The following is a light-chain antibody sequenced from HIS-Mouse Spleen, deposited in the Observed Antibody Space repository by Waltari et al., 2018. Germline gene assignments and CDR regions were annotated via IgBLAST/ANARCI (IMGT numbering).Light chain of an antibody. CDR3: CSYAGSSTWV. V-gene: IGLV2-23*01. Sequence: QSALTQPASVSGSPGQSIPISCTGTSSAFGRYNLVSWYQQHTGKAPKLMIYEGSKRPSGVSNRFSGSKSGNTASLTISGLQAEDEADYYCCSYAGSSTWVFGGGTKLTVL. CDR1: SSAFGRYNL. CDR2: EGS. J-gene: IGLJ3*02.